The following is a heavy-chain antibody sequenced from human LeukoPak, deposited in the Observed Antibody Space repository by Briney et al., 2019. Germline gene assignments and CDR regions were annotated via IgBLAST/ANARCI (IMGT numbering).Heavy chain of an antibody. CDR3: ARAWYDFWSGYSTNWFDP. CDR2: IIPIFGTA. V-gene: IGHV1-69*05. D-gene: IGHD3-3*01. Sequence: ASVKVSCKASGGTFSSYAISWVRHAPGQGLEWMGGIIPIFGTANYAQKFQGRVTITTDESTSTAYMELSSLRSEDTAVYYCARAWYDFWSGYSTNWFDPWGQGTLVTVSS. J-gene: IGHJ5*02. CDR1: GGTFSSYA.